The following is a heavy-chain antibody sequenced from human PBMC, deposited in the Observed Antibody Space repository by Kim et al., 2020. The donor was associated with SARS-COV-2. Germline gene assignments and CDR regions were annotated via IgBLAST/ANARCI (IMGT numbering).Heavy chain of an antibody. V-gene: IGHV3-74*01. CDR2: ISSDGGST. Sequence: GGSLILSCAASGFTFSNYWMHWVRQTPEKGLVWVSRISSDGGSTSDADSAEGRFTISRDNAKNTLYLQINSLRAEDTAVYYCARGYSGNYRIDYWGPGTL. D-gene: IGHD1-26*01. CDR3: ARGYSGNYRIDY. CDR1: GFTFSNYW. J-gene: IGHJ4*02.